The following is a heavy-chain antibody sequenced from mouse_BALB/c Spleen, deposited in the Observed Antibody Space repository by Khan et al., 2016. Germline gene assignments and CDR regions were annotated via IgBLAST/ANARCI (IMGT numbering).Heavy chain of an antibody. V-gene: IGHV7-3*02. CDR2: IRNKANGSTT. CDR1: GFTFTDYY. CDR3: ARDSGERFAD. J-gene: IGHJ3*01. Sequence: EVELVESGGGLVQPGGSLRLSCATSGFTFTDYYMSWVRQPPGKALEWLGCIRNKANGSTTEYSSSVKGRFTISRDNSQSYLYLQMNTLRAEDSATYYCARDSGERFADWGQGTLVTVSA.